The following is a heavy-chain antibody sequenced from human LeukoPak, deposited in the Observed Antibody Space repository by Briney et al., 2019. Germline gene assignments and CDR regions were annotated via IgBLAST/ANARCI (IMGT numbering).Heavy chain of an antibody. CDR1: GFTFSSYG. J-gene: IGHJ4*02. D-gene: IGHD6-19*01. CDR2: IWYDGSNK. V-gene: IGHV3-33*01. Sequence: GGSLRLSCAASGFTFSSYGMHWVRQAPGKGLEWVAVIWYDGSNKYYADSVKGRFTISRDNSKNTLYLQMNSLRAEDTAVYYCARASSGWYYFDYWGQGTLVTVSS. CDR3: ARASSGWYYFDY.